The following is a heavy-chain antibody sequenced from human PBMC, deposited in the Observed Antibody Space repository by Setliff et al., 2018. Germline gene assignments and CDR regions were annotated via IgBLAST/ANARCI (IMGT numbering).Heavy chain of an antibody. D-gene: IGHD5-12*01. Sequence: LSLFCAASGFTFSSSSMTWVRQAPGKGLEWVSAINGGGTATYYADSVKGRFTISRDDSKNTLYLQMNSLKTEDTAVYYCTTRGVATVHQDCWGQGTLVTVSS. J-gene: IGHJ4*02. CDR1: GFTFSSSS. CDR2: INGGGTAT. V-gene: IGHV3-23*01. CDR3: TTRGVATVHQDC.